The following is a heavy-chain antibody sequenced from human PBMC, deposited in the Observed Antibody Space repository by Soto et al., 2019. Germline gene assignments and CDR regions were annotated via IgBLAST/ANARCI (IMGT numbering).Heavy chain of an antibody. CDR3: ATVPTYYYYGMDV. CDR1: EYTFSNYW. Sequence: GESLKISCEGSEYTFSNYWITWVRQMPGKGLEYMGRSNPSDSYSHYGPSFQGHVTISADKSISAAYLQWTSLRASDTAIYYCATVPTYYYYGMDVWGQGTSVTVSS. CDR2: SNPSDSYS. J-gene: IGHJ6*02. V-gene: IGHV5-10-1*01.